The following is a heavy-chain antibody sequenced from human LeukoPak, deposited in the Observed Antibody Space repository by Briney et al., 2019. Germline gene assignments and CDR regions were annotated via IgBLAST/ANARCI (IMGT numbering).Heavy chain of an antibody. V-gene: IGHV1-2*02. D-gene: IGHD2-15*01. CDR2: INPNSGGT. CDR3: ASRLRELYCSGGSCYSKVDSSGYYDAFDI. J-gene: IGHJ3*02. CDR1: GYSFTDYY. Sequence: GASVKVSCKASGYSFTDYYMHWVRQAPGQGLEWMGWINPNSGGTNYAQKFQGRVTITADESTSTAYMELSSLRSEDTAVYYCASRLRELYCSGGSCYSKVDSSGYYDAFDIWGQGTMVTVSS.